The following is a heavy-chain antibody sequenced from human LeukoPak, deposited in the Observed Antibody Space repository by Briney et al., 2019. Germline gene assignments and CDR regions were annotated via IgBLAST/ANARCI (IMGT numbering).Heavy chain of an antibody. CDR2: INHSGRT. CDR1: ARSLSRYS. CDR3: ARDVIAVAGSYWYFDL. V-gene: IGHV4-34*01. D-gene: IGHD6-19*01. Sequence: SQTQSLTCPPSARSLSRYSWSWIRPPPRNRQEWIGEINHSGRTNYNPSLKSRVTISVDTSKNQFSLKLSSVTAADTAVYYCARDVIAVAGSYWYFDLWGRGTLVTVSS. J-gene: IGHJ2*01.